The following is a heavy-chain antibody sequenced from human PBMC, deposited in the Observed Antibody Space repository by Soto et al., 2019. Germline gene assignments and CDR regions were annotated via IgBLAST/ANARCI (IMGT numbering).Heavy chain of an antibody. D-gene: IGHD2-15*01. CDR2: ITSDSSDI. CDR3: ATTYCSGGYCFSSEY. CDR1: GFTSSDSY. Sequence: GGSLRLSCAASGFTSSDSYMSWIRQAPGKGLEWVASITSDSSDIYYEDSVKGRFTISRDNGENSLYLQMTSLGAEDTGVYYCATTYCSGGYCFSSEYWGQGVLVTVSS. V-gene: IGHV3-11*06. J-gene: IGHJ4*02.